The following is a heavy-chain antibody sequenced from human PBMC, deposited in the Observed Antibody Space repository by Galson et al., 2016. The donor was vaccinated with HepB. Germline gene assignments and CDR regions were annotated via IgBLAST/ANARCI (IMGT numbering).Heavy chain of an antibody. CDR3: VRDRGSGWYGSDY. V-gene: IGHV3-7*01. J-gene: IGHJ4*02. CDR1: GFNFDTYW. D-gene: IGHD6-19*01. CDR2: INRDGSEK. Sequence: SLRLSCAVSGFNFDTYWMSWVRQAPGKGLEWVANINRDGSEKLFVDSVKGRFTVSRDNAKRLLYLDMSSLRAEDTAVYYCVRDRGSGWYGSDYWGQGTLVTVSS.